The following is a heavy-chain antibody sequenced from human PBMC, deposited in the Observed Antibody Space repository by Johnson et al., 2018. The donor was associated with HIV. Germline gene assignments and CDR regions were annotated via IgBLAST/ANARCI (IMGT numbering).Heavy chain of an antibody. J-gene: IGHJ3*02. Sequence: QVQLVESGGGVVQPGRSLRLSCAASGFTFSSYAMHWVRQPPGKGLEWVAVISYDGINKYYADSVKGRFTISRDNSKNTLYLQMNSLRAEDTAVYYCARGEWFYSSSTSAFDIWGQGTMVTVSS. CDR3: ARGEWFYSSSTSAFDI. D-gene: IGHD6-13*01. CDR2: ISYDGINK. CDR1: GFTFSSYA. V-gene: IGHV3-30-3*01.